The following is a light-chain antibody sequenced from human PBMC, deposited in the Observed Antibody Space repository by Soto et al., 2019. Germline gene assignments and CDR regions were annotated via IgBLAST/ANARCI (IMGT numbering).Light chain of an antibody. V-gene: IGLV2-14*01. CDR2: DVT. J-gene: IGLJ1*01. Sequence: SVLPQPASVSGSPGQSITISCTGTSSDVGDHNYVSWYQQYPGKAPKLMIYDVTNRPSGVSNRFSGSKSGNTASLTISGLQAEDEADYYCNSYTSSNNYVFGTGTKVTVL. CDR3: NSYTSSNNYV. CDR1: SSDVGDHNY.